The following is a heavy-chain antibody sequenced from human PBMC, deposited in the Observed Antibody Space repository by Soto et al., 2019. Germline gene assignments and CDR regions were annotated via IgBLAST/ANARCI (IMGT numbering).Heavy chain of an antibody. V-gene: IGHV4-59*08. Sequence: SETLSLTCTVSGGSISSYYWSWIRQPPGKGLEWIGYIYYSGSTNYNPSLKSRVTISVDTSKNQFSLKLSSVTAADTAVYYCGRQGRGGRFLEWLPSYYMDVWGKGTTVTVSS. CDR3: GRQGRGGRFLEWLPSYYMDV. CDR1: GGSISSYY. J-gene: IGHJ6*03. CDR2: IYYSGST. D-gene: IGHD3-3*01.